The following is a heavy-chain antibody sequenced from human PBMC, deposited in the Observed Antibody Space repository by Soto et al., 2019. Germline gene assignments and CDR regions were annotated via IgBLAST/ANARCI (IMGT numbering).Heavy chain of an antibody. Sequence: QLQLQESGPGLVKPSETLSLTCTVSGGSISSSSYYWGWIRQPPGKGLEWIGGIYYSGSTYYNPSLKRRLTISVDTSKNQFSLKLSSVTAADTAVYYCASLGYCSSTSCDYYYYMDVWGKGTTVTVSS. V-gene: IGHV4-39*01. J-gene: IGHJ6*03. D-gene: IGHD2-2*01. CDR3: ASLGYCSSTSCDYYYYMDV. CDR1: GGSISSSSYY. CDR2: IYYSGST.